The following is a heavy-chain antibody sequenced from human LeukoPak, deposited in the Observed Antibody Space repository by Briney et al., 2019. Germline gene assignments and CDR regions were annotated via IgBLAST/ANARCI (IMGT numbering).Heavy chain of an antibody. Sequence: PSETLSLTCAVSGGSISSGGYSWSWIRQPPGKGLEWIGYIYYSGSTYYNPSLKSRVTISVDTSKNQFSLKLSSVTAADTAVYYCARGSDIAAAGTSVDYWGQGTLVTVSS. CDR3: ARGSDIAAAGTSVDY. CDR2: IYYSGST. V-gene: IGHV4-30-4*07. J-gene: IGHJ4*02. CDR1: GGSISSGGYS. D-gene: IGHD6-13*01.